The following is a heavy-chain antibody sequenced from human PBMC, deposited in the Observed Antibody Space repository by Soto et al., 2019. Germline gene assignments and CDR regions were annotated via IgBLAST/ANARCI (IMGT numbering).Heavy chain of an antibody. CDR3: ARGYSHYAH. CDR2: IYYSEPT. CDR1: GGSVSRDSNF. V-gene: IGHV4-61*01. J-gene: IGHJ4*02. D-gene: IGHD4-4*01. Sequence: SDTLSLTCTVSGGSVSRDSNFWSWIRQPPGKGLEWIGYIYYSEPTRYNPSLESRVTISIDSSKNQVSLNLTSVTAADTAVYYCARGYSHYAHWGRGTLVTVSS.